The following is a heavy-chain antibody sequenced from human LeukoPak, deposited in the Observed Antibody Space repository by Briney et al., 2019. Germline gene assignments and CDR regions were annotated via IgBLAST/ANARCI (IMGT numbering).Heavy chain of an antibody. V-gene: IGHV1-69*05. Sequence: GASVKVSCKASGGTFSSYAISWVRQAPGQGLEWMGGIIPIFGTANYAQKFQGRVTITTDESTSTAYMELRSLTSDDTAVYFCARDFGMFTISHGDAFAIWGQGTVVTVSS. CDR1: GGTFSSYA. CDR2: IIPIFGTA. CDR3: ARDFGMFTISHGDAFAI. J-gene: IGHJ3*02. D-gene: IGHD5-24*01.